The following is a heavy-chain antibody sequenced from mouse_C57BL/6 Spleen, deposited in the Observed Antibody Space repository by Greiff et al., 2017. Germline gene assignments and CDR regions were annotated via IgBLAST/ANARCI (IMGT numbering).Heavy chain of an antibody. CDR2: IDPSDSET. CDR3: ARSYDYAYFDY. J-gene: IGHJ2*01. CDR1: GYTFTSYW. Sequence: QVHVKQPGAELVRPGSSVKLSCKASGYTFTSYWMHWVKQRPIQGLEWIGNIDPSDSETHYNQKFKDKATLTVDKSSSTAYMQLSSLTSEDSAVYYCARSYDYAYFDYWGQGTTLTVSS. D-gene: IGHD2-4*01. V-gene: IGHV1-52*01.